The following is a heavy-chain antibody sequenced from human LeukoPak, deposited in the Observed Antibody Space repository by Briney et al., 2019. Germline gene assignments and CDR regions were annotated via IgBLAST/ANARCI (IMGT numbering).Heavy chain of an antibody. CDR2: IYHSGST. CDR1: GGSISSGGYS. Sequence: PSQTLSLTCAVSGGSISSGGYSWSWIRQPPGKGLEWIGYIYHSGSTYNNPSLESRVTISVDRSKNQFSLKLGSVTAADTAVYYCARDFDYWGQGTLVTVSS. V-gene: IGHV4-30-2*01. CDR3: ARDFDY. J-gene: IGHJ4*02.